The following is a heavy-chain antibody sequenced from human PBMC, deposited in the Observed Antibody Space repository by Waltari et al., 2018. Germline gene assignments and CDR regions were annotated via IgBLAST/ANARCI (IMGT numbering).Heavy chain of an antibody. Sequence: EVQLVESGGGLVQPGRSLRLSCAASGFIFDDYAMHWVRQVPGKGLEWVSGISRKSDNIKYADSVKGRFTISRDIAKNSLYLQMNNLRPEDTALYYCGKDWGTHIGTIDFWGPGTLVTVSS. D-gene: IGHD3-16*01. CDR2: ISRKSDNI. CDR1: GFIFDDYA. CDR3: GKDWGTHIGTIDF. V-gene: IGHV3-9*01. J-gene: IGHJ4*02.